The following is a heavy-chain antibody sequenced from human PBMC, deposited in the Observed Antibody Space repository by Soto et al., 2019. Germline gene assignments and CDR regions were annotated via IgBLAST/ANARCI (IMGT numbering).Heavy chain of an antibody. CDR1: GFTFSSYS. V-gene: IGHV3-48*02. CDR3: ARDIWEGGMDV. D-gene: IGHD1-26*01. CDR2: ISNSSSTI. J-gene: IGHJ6*02. Sequence: GGSLGLSCAASGFTFSSYSMNWVRQAPGKGLEWVSCISNSSSTIYYADSLKGRFTISRDPAKTSLYLQMNSRRDEDTAVYYCARDIWEGGMDVWGRGTTVTVSS.